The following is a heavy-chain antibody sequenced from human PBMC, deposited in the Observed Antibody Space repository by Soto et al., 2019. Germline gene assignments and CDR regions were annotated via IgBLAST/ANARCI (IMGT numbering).Heavy chain of an antibody. CDR1: GYTFSSYA. CDR2: INAGYGNT. CDR3: ARDTGDATFDF. Sequence: QVHLVQSGAEVRKPGASVKVSCKASGYTFSSYAMHWVRQAPGQRLEWMGWINAGYGNTKSSQKFQDRVTISRDTSASTAYMELTSLRSEDTAGYYCARDTGDATFDFWGQGTLVTVSS. J-gene: IGHJ4*02. V-gene: IGHV1-3*01. D-gene: IGHD7-27*01.